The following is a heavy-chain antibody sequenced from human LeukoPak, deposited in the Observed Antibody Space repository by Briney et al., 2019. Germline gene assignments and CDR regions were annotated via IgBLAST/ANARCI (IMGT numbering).Heavy chain of an antibody. Sequence: GGSLRLSCAASGFTFSSYSMNWVRQAPGKGLEWVSFISSSSSYIYYADSVKGRFTISRDNAKNSLYLQMNSLRAEDTAVYYCATLEPIYSSNWYSWGQGTLVTVSS. J-gene: IGHJ4*02. CDR3: ATLEPIYSSNWYS. V-gene: IGHV3-21*01. CDR1: GFTFSSYS. D-gene: IGHD6-13*01. CDR2: ISSSSSYI.